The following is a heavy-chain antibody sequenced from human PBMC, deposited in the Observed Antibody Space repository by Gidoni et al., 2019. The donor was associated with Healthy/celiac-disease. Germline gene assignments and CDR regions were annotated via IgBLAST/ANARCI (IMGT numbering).Heavy chain of an antibody. D-gene: IGHD6-6*01. V-gene: IGHV4-34*01. CDR3: ARGNAVAARGLDY. Sequence: QVQLQQWGAGLLKPSETLSLTCAVYGGSFSGYYWSWIRQPPGKGLEWIGEINHSASTNYNPSLKSLVTISVDTSKNQFSLKLSSVTAADTAVYYCARGNAVAARGLDYWGQGTLVTVSS. J-gene: IGHJ4*02. CDR1: GGSFSGYY. CDR2: INHSAST.